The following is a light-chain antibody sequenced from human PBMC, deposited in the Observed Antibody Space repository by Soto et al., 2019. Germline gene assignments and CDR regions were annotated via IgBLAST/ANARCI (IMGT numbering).Light chain of an antibody. J-gene: IGKJ1*01. Sequence: EILLTQSPATLSLSPGERSTLSCRASQSVGSSLSWYQLKLGQATRLLIYAASDRATGIPGRFSGSGYGTDFTIIISRLEPEDFAFYYCQQGSTWPWTFGQGTKVDIK. CDR1: QSVGSS. V-gene: IGKV3-11*01. CDR2: AAS. CDR3: QQGSTWPWT.